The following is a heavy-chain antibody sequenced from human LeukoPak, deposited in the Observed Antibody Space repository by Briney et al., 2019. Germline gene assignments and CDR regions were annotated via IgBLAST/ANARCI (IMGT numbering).Heavy chain of an antibody. CDR2: VSTSGST. J-gene: IGHJ5*02. CDR3: ARSGHSTTSWVEGSSFDR. CDR1: GASIRTYY. V-gene: IGHV4-4*07. D-gene: IGHD2-2*01. Sequence: PSETLSLTCTVSGASIRTYYWSWIRQPAGKGGEWNGRVSTSGSTNCSPSLKSRVTMSVDTSKNQFSLNLSSVTAAHTAVYYCARSGHSTTSWVEGSSFDRWGQGTLVTVSS.